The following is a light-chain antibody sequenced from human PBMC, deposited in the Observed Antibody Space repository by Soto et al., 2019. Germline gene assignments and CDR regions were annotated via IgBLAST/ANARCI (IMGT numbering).Light chain of an antibody. CDR3: QSYDSSLSAYV. CDR2: GNT. J-gene: IGLJ1*01. Sequence: QSVLTQPPSVSGAPGQRVTISCTGSRSNIGAGYDVHWYQELPRTAPKLLIYGNTNRPSGVPDRFSGSKSGTSASLVITGLQTEDEADYYCQSYDSSLSAYVFGTGTKLTVL. CDR1: RSNIGAGYD. V-gene: IGLV1-40*01.